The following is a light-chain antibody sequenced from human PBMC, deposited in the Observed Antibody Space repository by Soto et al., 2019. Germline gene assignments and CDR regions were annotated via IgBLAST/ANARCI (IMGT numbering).Light chain of an antibody. V-gene: IGLV1-36*01. J-gene: IGLJ2*01. CDR1: SSNIGNNA. CDR2: YDD. Sequence: LTQPPSLSEAPRQRVTISCSGSSSNIGNNAVNWYQQLPGKAPKLLIYYDDVLPSGVSDRFSGSKSGTSASLAISGLQSEDEADYYCAAWDDSLNGVVFGGGTKLTVL. CDR3: AAWDDSLNGVV.